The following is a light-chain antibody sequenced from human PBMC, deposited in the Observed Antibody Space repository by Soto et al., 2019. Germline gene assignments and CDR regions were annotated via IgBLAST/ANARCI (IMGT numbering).Light chain of an antibody. CDR3: QQSYSTLFT. Sequence: DIQMTQSPSSLSASAGDRVTITCRASQSISSYLNWYQQKPGKAPKLLIYAASRLQSGVPSRFSGSGSGTDFTLTISSLQPEDFATYYCQQSYSTLFTFGPGNKVAI. V-gene: IGKV1-39*01. CDR2: AAS. CDR1: QSISSY. J-gene: IGKJ3*01.